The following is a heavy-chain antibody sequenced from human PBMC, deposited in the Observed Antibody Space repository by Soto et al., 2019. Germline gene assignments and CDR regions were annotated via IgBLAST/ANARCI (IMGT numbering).Heavy chain of an antibody. CDR1: GFTFSSYW. J-gene: IGHJ4*02. CDR2: IKQDGSEK. D-gene: IGHD6-19*01. CDR3: ARKGPGPPQVGGWYPDYFDY. Sequence: PGGSLRLSCAASGFTFSSYWMSWVRQAPGKGLEWVANIKQDGSEKYYVDSVKGRLTISRDNAKNSLYLQMNSLRAEDTAVYYCARKGPGPPQVGGWYPDYFDYWGQGTLVTVSS. V-gene: IGHV3-7*01.